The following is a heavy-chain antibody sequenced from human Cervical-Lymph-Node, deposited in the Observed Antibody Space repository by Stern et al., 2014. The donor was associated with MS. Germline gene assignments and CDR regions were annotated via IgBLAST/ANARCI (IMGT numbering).Heavy chain of an antibody. D-gene: IGHD2-2*02. CDR1: GGTFSSYA. V-gene: IGHV1-69*04. Sequence: QVQLVQSGAEVKKPGSSVKVSCKASGGTFSSYAISWVRQAPGQGLEWMGRIIPILCIANYAQKFQGRVTITADKSTSTAYMELSSLRSEDTAVYYCARESQVRMLLYFPATDDPYYFDYWGQGTLVTVSS. CDR2: IIPILCIA. J-gene: IGHJ4*02. CDR3: ARESQVRMLLYFPATDDPYYFDY.